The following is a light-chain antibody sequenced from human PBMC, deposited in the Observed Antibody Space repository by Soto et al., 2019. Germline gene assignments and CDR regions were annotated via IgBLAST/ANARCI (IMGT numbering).Light chain of an antibody. Sequence: VLTQPPSVSAAPGQTVTISCSGSSSNIGKYYVSWYQQLPGEAPKLLIYDSNKRPSGIPERFSASRSGTSATLGITGLQTGDEAHSYCGAWDASLRLYVFGPGTKVTV. CDR1: SSNIGKYY. CDR3: GAWDASLRLYV. CDR2: DSN. V-gene: IGLV1-51*01. J-gene: IGLJ1*01.